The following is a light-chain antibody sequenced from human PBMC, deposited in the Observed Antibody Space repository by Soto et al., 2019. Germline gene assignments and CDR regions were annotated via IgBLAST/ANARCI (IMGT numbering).Light chain of an antibody. Sequence: QAVVTQEPSLPVSPGGTVTLTCASSTGPVTSGFYPHWVQQKPGQAPRTLLYSTTNKHSWTPARFSGSLLGGKAALTLSGVQPEDEADYYCLLYYGGSSVFGAGTKLTVL. V-gene: IGLV7-43*01. CDR3: LLYYGGSSV. J-gene: IGLJ1*01. CDR2: STT. CDR1: TGPVTSGFY.